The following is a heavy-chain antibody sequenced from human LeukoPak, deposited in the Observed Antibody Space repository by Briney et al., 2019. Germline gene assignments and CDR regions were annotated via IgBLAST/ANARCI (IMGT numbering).Heavy chain of an antibody. CDR1: GGSFSGYY. J-gene: IGHJ4*02. D-gene: IGHD4-17*01. Sequence: SETLSLTCAVYGGSFSGYYWSWIRQPPGKGLEWIGEINHSGSTNYNPSLKSRVTISVDTSKNQFSLKLSSVTAADTAVYYCASGLNTGFYFDYWGQGTLVTVSS. CDR3: ASGLNTGFYFDY. CDR2: INHSGST. V-gene: IGHV4-34*01.